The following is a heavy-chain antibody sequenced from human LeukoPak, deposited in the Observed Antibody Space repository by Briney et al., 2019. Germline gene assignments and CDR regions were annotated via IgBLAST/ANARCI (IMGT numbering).Heavy chain of an antibody. Sequence: GGSLRLSCAASGFTFSSYWMSWVRQAPGKGLEGVANIKQDGSEKYYVDSVKGRFTISRDNAKNSLYLQMNSLRAEDTAVYYCARDRYSSSWYGYFQHWGQGTLVTVSS. CDR1: GFTFSSYW. D-gene: IGHD6-13*01. CDR3: ARDRYSSSWYGYFQH. V-gene: IGHV3-7*01. CDR2: IKQDGSEK. J-gene: IGHJ1*01.